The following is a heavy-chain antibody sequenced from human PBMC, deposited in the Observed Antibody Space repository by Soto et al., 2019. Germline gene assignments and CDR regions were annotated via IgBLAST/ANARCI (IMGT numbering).Heavy chain of an antibody. D-gene: IGHD2-15*01. V-gene: IGHV1-58*02. CDR3: SADRPDIVVGWWV. Sequence: SVKVSCKASGSGFIRSGIQWVRQAHGQRLEWIGWIVVASGQTNYAQNFRGRVAITRDTSTATAYIELTGLTSEDTAVYFCSADRPDIVVGWWVWGQGTTVTVSS. J-gene: IGHJ6*02. CDR1: GSGFIRSG. CDR2: IVVASGQT.